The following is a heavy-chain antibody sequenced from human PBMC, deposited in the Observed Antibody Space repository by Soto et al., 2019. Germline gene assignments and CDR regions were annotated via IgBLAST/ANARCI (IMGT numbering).Heavy chain of an antibody. CDR1: GFTFSSYA. Sequence: QVQLVESGGGVVQPGRSLRLSCAASGFTFSSYAMHWVRQAPGKGLEWVAVISYDGSNKYYADSVKGRFTISRDNSKNTLYLQMNSLRAEDTAVYYCARDAPSIALVWSQWPRYYFDYWGQGTLVTVSS. V-gene: IGHV3-30-3*01. J-gene: IGHJ4*02. CDR3: ARDAPSIALVWSQWPRYYFDY. D-gene: IGHD3-3*02. CDR2: ISYDGSNK.